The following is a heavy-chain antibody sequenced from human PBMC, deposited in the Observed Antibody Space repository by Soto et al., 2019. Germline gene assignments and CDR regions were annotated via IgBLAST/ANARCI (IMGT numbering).Heavy chain of an antibody. J-gene: IGHJ6*02. D-gene: IGHD4-17*01. Sequence: QVQLQQWGAGLLKPSETLSLTCAVYGGSFSGYYWSWIRQPPGKGLEWIGEINHSGSTNYNPSLKSRVTISVDTSKNPVSLKLSSVTAADPAVDYCARGRRTTYYYYGMDVWGQGTTVTVSS. V-gene: IGHV4-34*01. CDR1: GGSFSGYY. CDR3: ARGRRTTYYYYGMDV. CDR2: INHSGST.